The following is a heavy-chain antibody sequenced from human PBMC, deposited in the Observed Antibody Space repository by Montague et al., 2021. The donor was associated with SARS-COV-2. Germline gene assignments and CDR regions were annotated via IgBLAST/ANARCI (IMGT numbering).Heavy chain of an antibody. Sequence: SETLSLTCTVSGDSVSHDFWTWIRQPPGKGLEWIGYVYYSRSSSYNPSLMCRVSIAVDTSKNQFSLRLSTVTAADTAIYYCVREPAPSGSGTFYDYWGQGTLVAVAS. V-gene: IGHV4-59*02. D-gene: IGHD1-26*01. CDR2: VYYSRSS. CDR1: GDSVSHDF. J-gene: IGHJ4*02. CDR3: VREPAPSGSGTFYDY.